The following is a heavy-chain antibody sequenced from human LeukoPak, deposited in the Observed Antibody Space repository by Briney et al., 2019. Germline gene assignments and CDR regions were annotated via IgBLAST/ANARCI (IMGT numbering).Heavy chain of an antibody. Sequence: GESLKISCKGSGYSFTSYWISWVRQMPGKGLEWMGRIDPSDSYTNYSPSFQGHVTISADKSISTAYLQWSSLKASGTAMYYCARRGSTTTGVYSYWGQGTLVTVSS. V-gene: IGHV5-10-1*01. D-gene: IGHD1-1*01. CDR1: GYSFTSYW. J-gene: IGHJ4*02. CDR2: IDPSDSYT. CDR3: ARRGSTTTGVYSY.